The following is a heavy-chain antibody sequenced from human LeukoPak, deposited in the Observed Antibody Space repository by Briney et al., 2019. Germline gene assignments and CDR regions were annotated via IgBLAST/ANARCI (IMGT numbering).Heavy chain of an antibody. D-gene: IGHD3-22*01. CDR1: GGTFSSYA. CDR2: IIPILGIA. Sequence: SVKVSCKASGGTFSSYAISWVRQALGQGLEWMGRIIPILGIANYAQKFQGRVTITADKSTSTAYMELSSLRSEDTAVYYCARGPVRNYYDSSGSAFDIWGQGTMVTVSS. CDR3: ARGPVRNYYDSSGSAFDI. J-gene: IGHJ3*02. V-gene: IGHV1-69*04.